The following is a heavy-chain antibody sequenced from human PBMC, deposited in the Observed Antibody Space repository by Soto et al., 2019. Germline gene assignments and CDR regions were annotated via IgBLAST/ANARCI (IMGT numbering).Heavy chain of an antibody. Sequence: PSGTLSLTCTACGGSISSYYWRWTRQPPGKGLEWIGYIYYSGSTNYNPYLKSRVTISVDTSKNQFSLRLSSVTAADTAVYYCSRGLTGAPPYYFDYWGQGTLVTVSS. CDR2: IYYSGST. CDR3: SRGLTGAPPYYFDY. CDR1: GGSISSYY. D-gene: IGHD7-27*01. V-gene: IGHV4-59*12. J-gene: IGHJ4*02.